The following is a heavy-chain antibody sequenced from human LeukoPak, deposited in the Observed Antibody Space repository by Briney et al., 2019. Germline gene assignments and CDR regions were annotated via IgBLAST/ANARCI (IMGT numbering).Heavy chain of an antibody. J-gene: IGHJ4*02. Sequence: HPGGSLRLSCAASGFTFSDYWMHWVRQAPGKGLVWVSRVNRDGSSTSYADSVKGRFTISRDNAKNSLYLQMNSLRAEDTAVYYCAREATLRGFDYWGQGTLVTVSS. V-gene: IGHV3-74*01. CDR2: VNRDGSST. CDR3: AREATLRGFDY. CDR1: GFTFSDYW.